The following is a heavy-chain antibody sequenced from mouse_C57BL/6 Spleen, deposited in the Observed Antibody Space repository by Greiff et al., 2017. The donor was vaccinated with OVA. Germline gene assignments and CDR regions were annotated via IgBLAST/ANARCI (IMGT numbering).Heavy chain of an antibody. D-gene: IGHD2-4*01. CDR3: ARTYDSDAWFAY. CDR1: GFTFSDYG. J-gene: IGHJ3*01. Sequence: EVKLMESGGGLVKPGGSLKLSCAASGFTFSDYGMHWVRQAPEKGLEWVAYISSGSSTIYYADTVKGRFTISRDNAKNTLFLQMTSLRSDDTAMYYCARTYDSDAWFAYWGQGTLVTVSA. CDR2: ISSGSSTI. V-gene: IGHV5-17*01.